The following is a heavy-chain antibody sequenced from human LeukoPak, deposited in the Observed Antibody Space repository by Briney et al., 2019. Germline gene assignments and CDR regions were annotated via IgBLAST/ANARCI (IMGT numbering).Heavy chain of an antibody. V-gene: IGHV4-34*01. CDR2: INHRRST. J-gene: IGHJ5*02. D-gene: IGHD3-10*01. Sequence: PSETLSLTCAVYGGSFSGYYWTWIRQPPGKGLEWIGEINHRRSTKYSPSRKSRVTISVDTSKNQFSLKLSSVTAADTAVYYCARQGWVTMVRGARTRRPNWFDPWGQGTLVTVSS. CDR1: GGSFSGYY. CDR3: ARQGWVTMVRGARTRRPNWFDP.